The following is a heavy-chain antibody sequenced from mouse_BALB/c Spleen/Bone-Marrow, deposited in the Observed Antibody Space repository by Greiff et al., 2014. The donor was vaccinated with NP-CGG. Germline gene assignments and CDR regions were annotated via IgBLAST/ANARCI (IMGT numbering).Heavy chain of an antibody. CDR2: IWAGGST. Sequence: VQLQQSGPGLVAPSQSLSITCTVSGFSLTSYGVHWVRQPPGKGLEWLGVIWAGGSTNYNSALMSRLSISKDNSKSQVFLKMNSLQTDDTAMYYCARDPIYYDYDWYFDVWDAGTTVTVSS. CDR1: GFSLTSYG. V-gene: IGHV2-9*02. J-gene: IGHJ1*01. CDR3: ARDPIYYDYDWYFDV. D-gene: IGHD2-4*01.